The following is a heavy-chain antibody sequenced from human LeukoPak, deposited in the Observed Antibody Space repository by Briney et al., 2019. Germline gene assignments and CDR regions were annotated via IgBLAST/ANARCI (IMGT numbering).Heavy chain of an antibody. CDR2: ISSSGSTI. CDR1: GFSLSTYW. V-gene: IGHV3-48*03. J-gene: IGHJ6*04. D-gene: IGHD3-10*02. Sequence: GGSLRLSCAASGFSLSTYWMSWVRQAPGKGLEWVSYISSSGSTIYYADSVKGRFTISRDNAKNSLYLQMNSLRAEDTAVYYCAELGITMIGGVWGKGTTVTISS. CDR3: AELGITMIGGV.